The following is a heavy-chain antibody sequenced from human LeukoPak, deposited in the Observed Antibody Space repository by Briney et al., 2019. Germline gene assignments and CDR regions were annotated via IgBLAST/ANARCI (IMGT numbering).Heavy chain of an antibody. J-gene: IGHJ4*02. CDR3: ARAVRGTHYYDSSGPSDY. V-gene: IGHV4-31*03. D-gene: IGHD3-22*01. CDR1: GGSISSGGYY. Sequence: SQTLSLTCTVSGGSISSGGYYWSWIRQHPGKGLEWIGYIYYSGSTYYNPSLKSRVTISVDTSKNQFSLKLSSVTAADTAVYYCARAVRGTHYYDSSGPSDYRGQGTLVTVSS. CDR2: IYYSGST.